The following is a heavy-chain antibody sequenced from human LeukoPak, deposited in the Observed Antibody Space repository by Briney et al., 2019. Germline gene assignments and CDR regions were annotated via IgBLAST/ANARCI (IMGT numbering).Heavy chain of an antibody. CDR3: AKEKVGRFDYRDYVEDYSDDY. CDR1: GGSISSSSYY. J-gene: IGHJ4*02. D-gene: IGHD4-17*01. CDR2: ISGSGGST. Sequence: PSETLSLTCTVSGGSISSSSYYWGWIRQAPGKGLEWVSVISGSGGSTYYADSVKGRFTISRDNSKNTLYLQMNSLRAEDTAVYYCAKEKVGRFDYRDYVEDYSDDYWGQGTLVTVSS. V-gene: IGHV3-23*01.